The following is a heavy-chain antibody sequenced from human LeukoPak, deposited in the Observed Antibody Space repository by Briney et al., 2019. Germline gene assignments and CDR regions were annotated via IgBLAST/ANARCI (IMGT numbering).Heavy chain of an antibody. CDR3: ARMKSVGYDYFDY. D-gene: IGHD3-22*01. V-gene: IGHV1-2*02. CDR2: INPNGGDT. J-gene: IGHJ4*02. CDR1: GYTFTDYY. Sequence: ASVKVSCKASGYTFTDYYIHWVRQAPGQGLERMGWINPNGGDTNYARKFQGRVTMTRDKSISTAYMELSSLTSDDTAVYYCARMKSVGYDYFDYWGQGTLVTVSS.